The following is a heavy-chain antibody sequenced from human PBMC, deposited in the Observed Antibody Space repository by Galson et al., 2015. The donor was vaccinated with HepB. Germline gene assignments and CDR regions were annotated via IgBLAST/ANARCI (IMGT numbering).Heavy chain of an antibody. Sequence: SLRLSCAASGFTFDDYAMHWVRQAPGKGLEWVSTISWNSASVGYADSVKGRFTISRDSAKNSLYLQMNSLRAEDTALYYCAKDIGSGSQIGYYYYHGMDVWGQGTTVTVSS. CDR3: AKDIGSGSQIGYYYYHGMDV. CDR1: GFTFDDYA. CDR2: ISWNSASV. J-gene: IGHJ6*02. D-gene: IGHD1-26*01. V-gene: IGHV3-9*01.